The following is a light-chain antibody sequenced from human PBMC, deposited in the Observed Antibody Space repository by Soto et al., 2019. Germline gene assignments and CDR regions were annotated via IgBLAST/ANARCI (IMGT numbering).Light chain of an antibody. CDR2: EVI. J-gene: IGLJ1*01. CDR1: SSDVGGYNY. V-gene: IGLV2-14*01. CDR3: SSYTTRDNLV. Sequence: SALTPPASVSGSPGQSITISCTGTSSDVGGYNYVSWYQQYPGKAPKLMISEVINRPSGVSDRFSGSKSGYTASLTISGLQPEDEADYYCSSYTTRDNLVFGTGTKVTVL.